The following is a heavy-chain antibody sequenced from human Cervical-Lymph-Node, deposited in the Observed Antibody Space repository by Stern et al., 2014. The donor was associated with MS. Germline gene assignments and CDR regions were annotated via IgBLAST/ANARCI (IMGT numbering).Heavy chain of an antibody. V-gene: IGHV5-51*03. CDR3: ARGRSGYSSAMDV. CDR1: GYSFISYW. D-gene: IGHD6-19*01. Sequence: EVQLVESGAEVKKPGESLKISCQGSGYSFISYWIAWVRQMPGEGLEWIGIIYPGNSDTRYSPSFQGQVTISADRSINNVCLQWRSLKASDTAIYYCARGRSGYSSAMDVWGQGPTVTVSS. J-gene: IGHJ6*02. CDR2: IYPGNSDT.